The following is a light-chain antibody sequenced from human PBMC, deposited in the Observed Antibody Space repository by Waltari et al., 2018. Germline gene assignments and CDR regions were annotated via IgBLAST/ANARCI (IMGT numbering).Light chain of an antibody. CDR2: DVR. Sequence: QCALTQPAAASGSPGQSITISCTGTSSDVGGYDHFSWYQQHPGKAPQLIIYDVRERPSGISSRFSGSKSANTASLTISGLQAADEADYYCVSYASTSAYVFGGGTKVTVL. V-gene: IGLV2-14*03. CDR1: SSDVGGYDH. CDR3: VSYASTSAYV. J-gene: IGLJ1*01.